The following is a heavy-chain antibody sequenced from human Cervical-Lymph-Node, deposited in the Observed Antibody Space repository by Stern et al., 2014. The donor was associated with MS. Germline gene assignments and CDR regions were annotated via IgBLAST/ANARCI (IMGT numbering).Heavy chain of an antibody. D-gene: IGHD6-19*01. J-gene: IGHJ4*02. CDR2: IYPGDSDT. Sequence: VQLVQSGAEVKKPGESLKISCQGSGYSFISSWIGWVRQMPGKGLEWMAIIYPGDSDTRYNPSFQGQVTISADRSVNTAYLQWGSLKASDTAMYYCATSTGYFLLEYYFDYWGQGTLVTVSS. CDR1: GYSFISSW. V-gene: IGHV5-51*01. CDR3: ATSTGYFLLEYYFDY.